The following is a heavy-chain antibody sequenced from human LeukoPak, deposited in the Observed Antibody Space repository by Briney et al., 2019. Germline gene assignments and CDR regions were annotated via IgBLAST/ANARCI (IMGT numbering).Heavy chain of an antibody. CDR2: IYSGGST. V-gene: IGHV3-66*01. CDR3: ARNQGPFDY. Sequence: PGGSLRLSCAASGFTFNNNDMTWVRQAPGKGLEWVSVIYSGGSTYYADSVKGRFTISKDNSKNTLYLQMNSLRAEDTAVYYCARNQGPFDYWGQGTLVTVSS. J-gene: IGHJ4*02. D-gene: IGHD1-14*01. CDR1: GFTFNNND.